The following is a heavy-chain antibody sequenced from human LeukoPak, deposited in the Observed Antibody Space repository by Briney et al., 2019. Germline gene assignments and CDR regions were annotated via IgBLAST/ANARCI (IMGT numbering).Heavy chain of an antibody. J-gene: IGHJ4*02. Sequence: PGGSLRLSCAASGFTFSSYEMNWVRQAPGKGLEWVSYISSSGSTIYYAGSVKGRFTISRDNAKNSLYLQMNSLRAEDTAVYYCARASIVGASPFDYWGQGTLVTVSS. V-gene: IGHV3-48*03. CDR1: GFTFSSYE. CDR2: ISSSGSTI. CDR3: ARASIVGASPFDY. D-gene: IGHD1-26*01.